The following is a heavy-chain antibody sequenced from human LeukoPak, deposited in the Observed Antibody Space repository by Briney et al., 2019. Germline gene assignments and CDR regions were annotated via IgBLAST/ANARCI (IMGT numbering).Heavy chain of an antibody. CDR3: AKDVGRYFDWFPIGYFDY. Sequence: GGSLRLSCAASGFTFSSYAMSWVRQAPGKGLEWVSAISGSGGSTYYADSVKGRFTISRDNSKNTLYLQMISLRAEDTAVYYCAKDVGRYFDWFPIGYFDYWGQGTLVTVSS. CDR2: ISGSGGST. V-gene: IGHV3-23*01. J-gene: IGHJ4*02. CDR1: GFTFSSYA. D-gene: IGHD3-9*01.